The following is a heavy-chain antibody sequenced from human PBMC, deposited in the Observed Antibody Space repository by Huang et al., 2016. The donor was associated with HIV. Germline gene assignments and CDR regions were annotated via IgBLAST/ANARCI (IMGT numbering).Heavy chain of an antibody. CDR2: INHSECT. Sequence: QVQLQQWGAGLLRPSETLSLTCAVYGGSFSGYYGTWIRQPPEKGLEWIGEINHSECTNYNPSLKSRVTMSVDTSRNQFSLTLTSVTAADTAVYYCARGQGGYYYYYMDVWGKGTTVTVSS. CDR3: ARGQGGYYYYYMDV. J-gene: IGHJ6*03. V-gene: IGHV4-34*01. CDR1: GGSFSGYY.